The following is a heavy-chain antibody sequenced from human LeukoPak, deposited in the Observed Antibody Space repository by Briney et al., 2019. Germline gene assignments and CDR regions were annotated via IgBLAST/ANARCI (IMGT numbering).Heavy chain of an antibody. CDR2: INSDGSNT. CDR3: AKLISPYDC. V-gene: IGHV3-74*01. D-gene: IGHD5-24*01. J-gene: IGHJ4*02. CDR1: FTXXXYG. Sequence: FTXXXYGMSWVRQAPGKGLVWVSRINSDGSNTSYADSVKGRFTISRDNAKNTLYLQMNSLRAEDTAVYYCAKLISPYDCWGQGTLVTVSS.